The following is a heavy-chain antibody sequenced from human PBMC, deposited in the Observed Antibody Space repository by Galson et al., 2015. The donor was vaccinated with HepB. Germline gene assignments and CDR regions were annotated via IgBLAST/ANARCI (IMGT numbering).Heavy chain of an antibody. D-gene: IGHD1-1*01. Sequence: SVKVSCKASGGTFSSYAISWVRQAPGQGLEWMGGIIPILGIANYAQKFQGRVTITADKSTSTAYMELSSLRSEDTAVYYCAREKSSGTTSSYYFDYWGQGTLVTVSS. CDR3: AREKSSGTTSSYYFDY. V-gene: IGHV1-69*10. CDR2: IIPILGIA. J-gene: IGHJ4*02. CDR1: GGTFSSYA.